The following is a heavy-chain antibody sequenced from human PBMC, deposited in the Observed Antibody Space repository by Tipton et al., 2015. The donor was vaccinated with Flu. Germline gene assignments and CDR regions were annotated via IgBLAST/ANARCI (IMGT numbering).Heavy chain of an antibody. Sequence: LRLSCTVSGGSISSYYWSWIRQPPGKGLEWIGYIYYSGSTNYNPSLKSRVTISVDTSKNQFSLKLSSVTAADTAVYYCARDGGYDILTGYSLLPTTAGYYYYGMDVWGQGTTVTVSS. CDR2: IYYSGST. J-gene: IGHJ6*02. CDR1: GGSISSYY. V-gene: IGHV4-59*01. CDR3: ARDGGYDILTGYSLLPTTAGYYYYGMDV. D-gene: IGHD3-9*01.